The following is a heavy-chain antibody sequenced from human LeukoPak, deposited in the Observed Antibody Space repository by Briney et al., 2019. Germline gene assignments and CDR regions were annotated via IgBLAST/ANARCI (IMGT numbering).Heavy chain of an antibody. CDR2: ISWNSGSI. CDR3: ARVGCIAAAGTCWFDP. D-gene: IGHD6-13*01. CDR1: GFTFDDYA. J-gene: IGHJ5*02. V-gene: IGHV3-9*01. Sequence: PGRSLRLSCAASGFTFDDYAMHWVRQAPGKGLEWVSGISWNSGSIGYADSVKGRFTISRDNAKNSLYLQMNSLRAEDTAVYYCARVGCIAAAGTCWFDPWGQGTLVTVSS.